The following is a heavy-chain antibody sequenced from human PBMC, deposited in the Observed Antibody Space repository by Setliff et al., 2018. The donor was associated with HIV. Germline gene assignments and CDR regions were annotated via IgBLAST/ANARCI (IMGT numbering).Heavy chain of an antibody. D-gene: IGHD4-17*01. CDR2: INPDSGGA. CDR3: VRVTADRTNYYYYMDV. V-gene: IGHV1-2*06. CDR1: GYTFTDYY. J-gene: IGHJ6*03. Sequence: ASVKVSCKASGYTFTDYYMQWVRQAPGQGLEWMGRINPDSGGANYAQKFQGRVTMTRDTSISTAYMELSSLRSDDTAVYYCVRVTADRTNYYYYMDVWDKGTTVTVSS.